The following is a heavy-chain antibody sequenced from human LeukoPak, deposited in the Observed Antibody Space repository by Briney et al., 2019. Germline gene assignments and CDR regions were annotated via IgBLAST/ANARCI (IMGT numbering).Heavy chain of an antibody. CDR1: GFTFSSYS. V-gene: IGHV3-21*01. Sequence: GGSLRLSCAASGFTFSSYSMNWVRQAPGKGLEWVSSISSSSSYIYYADSVKGRFTISRDNAKNSLYLQINSLRAEDTAVYYCARDQTEPLRYFDWLPNYYYYGMDVWGQGTTVTVSS. J-gene: IGHJ6*02. D-gene: IGHD3-9*01. CDR3: ARDQTEPLRYFDWLPNYYYYGMDV. CDR2: ISSSSSYI.